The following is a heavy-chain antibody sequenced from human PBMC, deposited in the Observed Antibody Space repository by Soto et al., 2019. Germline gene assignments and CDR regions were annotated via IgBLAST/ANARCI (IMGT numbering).Heavy chain of an antibody. CDR2: IYNSGST. CDR3: ASGSSVSAYIDS. Sequence: SETLSLTCTVSGGSVSSGNQYWCWIRQPPGKGLEWIGYIYNSGSTDYNPSLKSRVSISVDTSKNQFSLNLSSVTAADTAMYLCASGSSVSAYIDSWGQGTLVTVSS. J-gene: IGHJ4*02. D-gene: IGHD6-13*01. V-gene: IGHV4-61*01. CDR1: GGSVSSGNQY.